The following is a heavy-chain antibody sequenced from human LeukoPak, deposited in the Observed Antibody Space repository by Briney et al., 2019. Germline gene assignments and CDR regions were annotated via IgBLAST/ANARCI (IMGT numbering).Heavy chain of an antibody. CDR3: ARVSDYYDSSGYQRATSDWFDP. D-gene: IGHD3-22*01. Sequence: SETLSLTCTVSGGSISSGDYYWSWIRQPPGKGLEWTGYIYYSGSTYYNPSLKSRVTISVDTSKNQFSLKLSSVTAADTAVYYCARVSDYYDSSGYQRATSDWFDPWGQGTLVTVSS. CDR1: GGSISSGDYY. CDR2: IYYSGST. V-gene: IGHV4-30-4*08. J-gene: IGHJ5*02.